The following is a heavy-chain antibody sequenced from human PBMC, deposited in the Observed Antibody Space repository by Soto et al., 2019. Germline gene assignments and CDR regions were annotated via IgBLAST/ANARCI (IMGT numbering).Heavy chain of an antibody. CDR2: ISSSGSKT. CDR1: GFTFRNFE. CDR3: ASDSIAAPDWVDP. V-gene: IGHV3-48*03. J-gene: IGHJ5*02. D-gene: IGHD6-6*01. Sequence: DVQLVESGGGMVQPGGSLRLSCAVSGFTFRNFEMNWVRQVPGKGLEWLSYISSSGSKTYYAESVKGRFTISRDNTEDSLFLQMNSLSVEYTGIYFCASDSIAAPDWVDPWGEGTRVIVCS.